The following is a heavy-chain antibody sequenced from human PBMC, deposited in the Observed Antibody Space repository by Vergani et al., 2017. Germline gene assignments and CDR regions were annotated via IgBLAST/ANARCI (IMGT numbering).Heavy chain of an antibody. CDR3: ARDAPMGSD. J-gene: IGHJ4*02. V-gene: IGHV3-7*03. Sequence: VQLEESGGGVVQPGRSLRLSCAGSGFTLSSHAMHWVRQAPGKGLEWVANINEDGSRQYYVDSVRGRFTISRDNTKKSLYLQLDSLRGEDTAVYYCARDAPMGSDWGQGTLVTVSS. CDR1: GFTLSSHA. CDR2: INEDGSRQ. D-gene: IGHD3-10*01.